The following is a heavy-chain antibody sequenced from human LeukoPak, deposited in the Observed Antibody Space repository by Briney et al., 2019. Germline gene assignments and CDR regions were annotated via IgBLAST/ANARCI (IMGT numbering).Heavy chain of an antibody. CDR3: ARAGYYDSSGYRPDY. CDR1: GYTFTSYG. D-gene: IGHD3-22*01. J-gene: IGHJ4*02. Sequence: ASVKVSCKASGYTFTSYGISWVRQAPGQGLEWMGWISAYNGNTNYAQKLQGRVTMTTDTSTSTAYMELRSLRSDDTAVYYCARAGYYDSSGYRPDYWGQGTLVTVSS. CDR2: ISAYNGNT. V-gene: IGHV1-18*01.